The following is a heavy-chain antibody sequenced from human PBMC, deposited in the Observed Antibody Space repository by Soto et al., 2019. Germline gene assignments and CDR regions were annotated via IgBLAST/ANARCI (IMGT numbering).Heavy chain of an antibody. D-gene: IGHD6-19*01. CDR1: GYFFSTYW. CDR2: IYPGDSET. V-gene: IGHV5-51*01. CDR3: ARRGGSVFFDV. J-gene: IGHJ3*01. Sequence: PGESLKISCKGSGYFFSTYWIAWVRQMPGKGLEWMGIIYPGDSETKYSPSFEGQVTISADKSITTAYLQWSRLRASDTATYYCARRGGSVFFDVWGQGXLVTV.